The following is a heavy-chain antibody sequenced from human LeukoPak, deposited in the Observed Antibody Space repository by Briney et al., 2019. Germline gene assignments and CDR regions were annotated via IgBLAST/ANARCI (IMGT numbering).Heavy chain of an antibody. D-gene: IGHD4-17*01. CDR1: GFTFSSYS. V-gene: IGHV3-21*01. CDR2: ISSTNTYI. CDR3: ARGFEDYGDYGESFDY. J-gene: IGHJ4*02. Sequence: GGSLRLSCAASGFTFSSYSMNWVRQAPGKGLEWVSSISSTNTYIYYADSVKGRFTVSRDIAESSLYLQMDSLRVEDSAVYYCARGFEDYGDYGESFDYWGQGTLVTVSS.